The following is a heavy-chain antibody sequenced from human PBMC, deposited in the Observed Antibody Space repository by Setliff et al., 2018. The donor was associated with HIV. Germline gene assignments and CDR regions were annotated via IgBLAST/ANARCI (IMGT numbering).Heavy chain of an antibody. Sequence: TLSLTCTVSGGSISSGAYYWIWIRQHPGKGLEWIGYIYYSGTTYSNPSLKSRVTISVDTSKNQFSLRLSSLTAADTAVYYCARGEGTGTTGVGSFDLWGRGTLVTVSS. V-gene: IGHV4-31*03. CDR2: IYYSGTT. CDR3: ARGEGTGTTGVGSFDL. J-gene: IGHJ2*01. D-gene: IGHD1-7*01. CDR1: GGSISSGAYY.